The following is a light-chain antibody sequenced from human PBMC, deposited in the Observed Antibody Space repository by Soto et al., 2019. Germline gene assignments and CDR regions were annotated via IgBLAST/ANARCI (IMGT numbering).Light chain of an antibody. V-gene: IGKV1-39*01. CDR1: QSIISY. J-gene: IGKJ4*01. Sequence: DIQMTQSPSSLSASVGDRVTITCRASQSIISYLNWYHQKPGKAPKFLIYDASSLQSGVPSRFSGSGSGTDFTLTISSLQPEDSATYYCQQSYSTPLTFGGGTKVEIK. CDR2: DAS. CDR3: QQSYSTPLT.